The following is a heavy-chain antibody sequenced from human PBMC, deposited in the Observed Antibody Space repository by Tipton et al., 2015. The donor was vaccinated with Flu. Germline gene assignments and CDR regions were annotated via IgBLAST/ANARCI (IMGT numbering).Heavy chain of an antibody. J-gene: IGHJ4*02. D-gene: IGHD1-7*01. CDR2: IYHSGST. CDR1: GGSLSGYY. Sequence: TLSLTCAVYGGSLSGYYWGWIRQPPGKGLEWIGSIYHSGSTYYNPSLKSRVTISVDTSKNQFSLKLSSVTAADTAVYYCASFISEYNWNYGEGLDSWGQGTLVTVSP. V-gene: IGHV4-38-2*01. CDR3: ASFISEYNWNYGEGLDS.